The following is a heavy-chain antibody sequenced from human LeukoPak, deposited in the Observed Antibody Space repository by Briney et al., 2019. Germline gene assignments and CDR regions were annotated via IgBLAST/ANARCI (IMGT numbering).Heavy chain of an antibody. V-gene: IGHV3-53*01. D-gene: IGHD6-6*01. CDR2: IYSDGHT. CDR3: ARSYSSSSGGLYFFGT. CDR1: GFSVSNNY. Sequence: GGSLRLSCTASGFSVSNNYMSWVRQAPGKGLEWVSVIYSDGHTYDTDSVKGRFTISRDNSRNTLHLQMNSLRVDDTAVYYCARSYSSSSGGLYFFGTWGQGTLVTVSS. J-gene: IGHJ4*02.